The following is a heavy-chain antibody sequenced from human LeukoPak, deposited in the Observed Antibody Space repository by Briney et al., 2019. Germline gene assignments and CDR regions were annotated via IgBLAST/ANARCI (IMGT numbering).Heavy chain of an antibody. J-gene: IGHJ4*02. CDR1: GYTFTSYA. V-gene: IGHV7-4-1*02. D-gene: IGHD5-12*01. Sequence: ASVKVSCKASGYTFTSYAMSWVRQAPGQGLEWMGWINTNTGNPTYAQGFTGRFVFSLDTSVSTAYLQISSLKAEDTAVYYCARRGIPGGYSGYSYYFDYWGQGTLVTVSS. CDR3: ARRGIPGGYSGYSYYFDY. CDR2: INTNTGNP.